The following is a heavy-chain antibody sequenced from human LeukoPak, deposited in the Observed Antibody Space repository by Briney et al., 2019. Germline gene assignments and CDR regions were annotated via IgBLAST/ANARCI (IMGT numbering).Heavy chain of an antibody. J-gene: IGHJ4*02. CDR2: IQYDGSNK. Sequence: GGSLRLSCAASGFTFNIYSMNWVRQAPGKGLEWMAFIQYDGSNKYYADSVKGRFTISRDNSKNTLYLQMNSLRAEDTAVYYCAKGRFVGGLDYWGQGTLVTVSS. CDR3: AKGRFVGGLDY. V-gene: IGHV3-30*02. CDR1: GFTFNIYS. D-gene: IGHD2-15*01.